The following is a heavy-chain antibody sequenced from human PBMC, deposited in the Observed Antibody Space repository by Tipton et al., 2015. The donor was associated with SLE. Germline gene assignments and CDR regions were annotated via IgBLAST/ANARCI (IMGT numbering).Heavy chain of an antibody. J-gene: IGHJ3*02. D-gene: IGHD4-17*01. CDR2: IFYTGST. CDR1: GGSISGYY. V-gene: IGHV4-59*08. Sequence: TLSLTCSVSGGSISGYYWNWIRQPPGKGLEWIGYIFYTGSTNYNRSLKTRVTMSVDTFKNQLSLTLNSVTAADTAVYYCARQWPGDVSAFDIWGQGTMVTVSS. CDR3: ARQWPGDVSAFDI.